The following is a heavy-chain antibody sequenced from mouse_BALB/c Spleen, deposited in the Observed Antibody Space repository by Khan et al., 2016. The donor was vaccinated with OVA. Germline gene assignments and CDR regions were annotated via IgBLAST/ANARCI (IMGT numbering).Heavy chain of an antibody. D-gene: IGHD1-1*01. Sequence: VQLQESGAELVKPGASVKLSCKASGYTFTSYDINWVRQRPEQGLEWIGWIFPGDDSTKYNETFKGKATLTSDKSSSTAYMQLSRLTSEDSAVYFCARHDYGGIVYWYFDVWGAGTTVTVSS. V-gene: IGHV1-85*01. CDR2: IFPGDDST. CDR1: GYTFTSYD. CDR3: ARHDYGGIVYWYFDV. J-gene: IGHJ1*01.